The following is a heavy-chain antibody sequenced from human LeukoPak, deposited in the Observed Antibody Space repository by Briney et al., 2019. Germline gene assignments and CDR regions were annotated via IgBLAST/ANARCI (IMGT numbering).Heavy chain of an antibody. Sequence: WETLCLTCTASGGSISTDYLTWIRQPPGKGLEWIGLIYTSGSTNYNPSLKSRVAMSLDTSKNQFSLKLTSVTAADTAVYYCASDFGYWGQGTLVTVSS. CDR2: IYTSGST. CDR3: ASDFGY. D-gene: IGHD3-10*01. J-gene: IGHJ4*02. CDR1: GGSISTDY. V-gene: IGHV4-4*07.